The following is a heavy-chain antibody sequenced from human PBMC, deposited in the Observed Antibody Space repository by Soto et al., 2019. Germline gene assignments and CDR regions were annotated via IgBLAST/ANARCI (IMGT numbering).Heavy chain of an antibody. D-gene: IGHD2-2*01. CDR1: GGTFSSYA. J-gene: IGHJ5*02. Sequence: SVKVSCKASGGTFSSYAISWVRQAPGQGLEWMGGIIPIFGTANYAQKFQGRVTITADESTSTAYIELSNLRYEDTAVYYCARGGDIVLVPAARYWGWFDPWGQGTLVTVSS. V-gene: IGHV1-69*13. CDR2: IIPIFGTA. CDR3: ARGGDIVLVPAARYWGWFDP.